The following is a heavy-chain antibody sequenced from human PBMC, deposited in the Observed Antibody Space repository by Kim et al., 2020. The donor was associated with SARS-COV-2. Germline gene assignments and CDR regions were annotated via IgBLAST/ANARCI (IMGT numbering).Heavy chain of an antibody. J-gene: IGHJ4*02. D-gene: IGHD3-16*01. V-gene: IGHV3-30*18. CDR1: GFTFSSYG. Sequence: GGSLRLSCAASGFTFSSYGMHWVRQAPGKGLEWVAVISYDGSNKYYADSVKGRFTISRDNSKNTLYLQMNSLRAEDTAVYYCAKGVGPLATSRQKYYFDYWGQGTLVTVSS. CDR3: AKGVGPLATSRQKYYFDY. CDR2: ISYDGSNK.